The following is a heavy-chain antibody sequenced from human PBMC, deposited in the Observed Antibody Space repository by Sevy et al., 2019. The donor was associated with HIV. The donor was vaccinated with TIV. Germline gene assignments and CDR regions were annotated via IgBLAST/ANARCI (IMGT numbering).Heavy chain of an antibody. J-gene: IGHJ4*02. V-gene: IGHV3-23*01. CDR2: FSFGCGRI. D-gene: IGHD2-8*01. CDR3: AREGCTQPHDY. Sequence: GGYLRLSCAASGFTFAKYSMSWVRQAPGKGLEWVSTFSFGCGRINYADSVKGRFTSSRDDSKNTLFLQMNSLGAEDTATYFCAREGCTQPHDYWGQGTLVTVSS. CDR1: GFTFAKYS.